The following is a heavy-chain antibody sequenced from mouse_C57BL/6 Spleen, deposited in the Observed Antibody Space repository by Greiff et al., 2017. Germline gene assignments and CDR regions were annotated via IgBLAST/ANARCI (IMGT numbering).Heavy chain of an antibody. CDR3: ARDLLNFLFDY. V-gene: IGHV5-4*01. CDR1: GFTFSSYA. Sequence: EVHLVESGGGLVKPGGSLKLSCAASGFTFSSYAMSWVRQTPEKRLEWVATISDGGSYTYYPDNVKGRFTISRDNAKNNLYLQMSHLKSEDTAMYYCARDLLNFLFDYWGQGTTLTVSS. CDR2: ISDGGSYT. J-gene: IGHJ2*01.